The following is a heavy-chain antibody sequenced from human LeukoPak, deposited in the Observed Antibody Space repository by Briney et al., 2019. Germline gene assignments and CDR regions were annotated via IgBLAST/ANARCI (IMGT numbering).Heavy chain of an antibody. V-gene: IGHV3-30*04. CDR3: ARDRRDTAMARGYYYGMDV. J-gene: IGHJ6*02. CDR1: GFTFSSYA. D-gene: IGHD5-18*01. CDR2: ISYDGSNK. Sequence: GGSLRLSCAASGFTFSSYAMHWVRQAPGKGLEWVAVISYDGSNKYYADSVKGRFTISRDNSKNTLCLQMNSLRAEDTAVYYCARDRRDTAMARGYYYGMDVWGQGTTVTVSS.